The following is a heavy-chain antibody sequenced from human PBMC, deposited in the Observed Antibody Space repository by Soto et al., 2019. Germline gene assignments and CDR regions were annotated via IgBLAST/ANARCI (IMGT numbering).Heavy chain of an antibody. CDR2: IVVGSGNT. CDR1: GFTFTSSA. CDR3: AALYYYDSSGYSDAFDI. V-gene: IGHV1-58*01. J-gene: IGHJ3*02. D-gene: IGHD3-22*01. Sequence: ASVKVSCKASGFTFTSSAVQWVRQARGQRLEWIGWIVVGSGNTNYAQKFRERVTITRDMSTSTAYMELSSLRSEDTAVYYCAALYYYDSSGYSDAFDIWGQGTMVTVSS.